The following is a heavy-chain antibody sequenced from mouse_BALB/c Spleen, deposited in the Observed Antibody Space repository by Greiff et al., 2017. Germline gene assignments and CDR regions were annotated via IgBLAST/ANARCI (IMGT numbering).Heavy chain of an antibody. J-gene: IGHJ4*01. V-gene: IGHV1-14*01. CDR3: ARGYYGYDDYYAMDY. D-gene: IGHD2-2*01. CDR1: GYTFTSYV. CDR2: INPYNDGT. Sequence: VQLQQSGPELVKPGASVKMSCKASGYTFTSYVMHWVKQKPGQGLEWIGYINPYNDGTKYNEKFKGKATLTSDKSSSTAYMELSSLTSEDSAVYYCARGYYGYDDYYAMDYWGQGTSVTVSS.